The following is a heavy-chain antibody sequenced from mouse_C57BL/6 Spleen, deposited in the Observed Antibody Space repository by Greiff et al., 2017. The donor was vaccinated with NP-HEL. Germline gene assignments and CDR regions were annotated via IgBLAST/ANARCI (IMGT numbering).Heavy chain of an antibody. Sequence: EVQLQQSGPELVKPGASVKIPCKASGYTFTDYNMDWVKQSHGKSLEWIGDINPNNGGTIYNQKFKGKATLTVDKSSSTAYMELRSLTSEDTAVYYCARGDGNLYAMDYWGQGTSVTVSS. V-gene: IGHV1-18*01. J-gene: IGHJ4*01. CDR3: ARGDGNLYAMDY. CDR1: GYTFTDYN. D-gene: IGHD2-1*01. CDR2: INPNNGGT.